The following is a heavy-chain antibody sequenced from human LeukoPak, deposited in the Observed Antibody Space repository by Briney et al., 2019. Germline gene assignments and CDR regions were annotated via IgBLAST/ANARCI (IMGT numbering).Heavy chain of an antibody. V-gene: IGHV1-69*06. CDR3: AREIRHQDYGDPKYYFDY. CDR2: VIPIFGTA. CDR1: GGTFSSYS. J-gene: IGHJ4*02. Sequence: ASVKVSFKASGGTFSSYSISWVRQAPGQGLEWMGGVIPIFGTANYAQKFQGRVTITADKSTSTAYMELSSLRSEDTAVYYCAREIRHQDYGDPKYYFDYWGQGTLVTVSS. D-gene: IGHD4-17*01.